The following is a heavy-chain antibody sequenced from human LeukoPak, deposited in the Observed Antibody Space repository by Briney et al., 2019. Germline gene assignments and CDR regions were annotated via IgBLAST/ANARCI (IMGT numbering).Heavy chain of an antibody. Sequence: SETLSLTCTVSGDSISRESWSWIRQAPGKGLEWIGYIYYSGSTNYNPSLKSRVTISVDTSKNQFSLKLSSVTAADTAVYYCARGSRWEPRGVSFDYWGQGTLVTVSS. CDR1: GDSISRES. CDR3: ARGSRWEPRGVSFDY. D-gene: IGHD1-26*01. V-gene: IGHV4-59*01. CDR2: IYYSGST. J-gene: IGHJ4*02.